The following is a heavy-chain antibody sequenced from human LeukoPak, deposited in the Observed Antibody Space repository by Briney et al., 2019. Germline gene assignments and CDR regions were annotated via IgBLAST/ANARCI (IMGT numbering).Heavy chain of an antibody. D-gene: IGHD6-13*01. Sequence: GGSLRLSCAASGFAFSSYHMVWVRQTPEKGLDAIASISGSAGESYYLDYVKGRFTVSRDNFRNMLFLQMNSLSAEDTAVYYCAKLTSGQQYYYYYGMDVWGQGTTVTVSS. V-gene: IGHV3-23*01. CDR3: AKLTSGQQYYYYYGMDV. J-gene: IGHJ6*02. CDR2: ISGSAGES. CDR1: GFAFSSYH.